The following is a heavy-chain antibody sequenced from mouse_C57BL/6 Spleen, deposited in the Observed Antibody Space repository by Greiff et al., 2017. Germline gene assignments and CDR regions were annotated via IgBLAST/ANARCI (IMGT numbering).Heavy chain of an antibody. CDR3: TTRLPFDY. J-gene: IGHJ2*01. Sequence: EVQLQQSGAELVRPGASVKLSCTASGFNIKDDYMHWVKQRPEQGLEWIGWIDPENGDPEYASKFQGKATITADTSSNTAYMQLSSLTSEDSSVYYCTTRLPFDYWGQGTTLTVSS. D-gene: IGHD2-2*01. CDR1: GFNIKDDY. V-gene: IGHV14-4*01. CDR2: IDPENGDP.